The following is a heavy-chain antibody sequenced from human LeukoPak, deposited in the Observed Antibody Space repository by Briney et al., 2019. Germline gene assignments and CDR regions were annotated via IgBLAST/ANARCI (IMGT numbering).Heavy chain of an antibody. J-gene: IGHJ6*02. CDR2: FDPEDGET. Sequence: ASVKVSCKVSGYTLTELSMHWVRQAPGKGLEWMGGFDPEDGETIYAQKFQGRVTMTEDTSTDTAYMELSSLRSEDTAVYYCATVMGDTPRFPYYYYYGMDVWGQGTTVTVSS. V-gene: IGHV1-24*01. D-gene: IGHD1-26*01. CDR3: ATVMGDTPRFPYYYYYGMDV. CDR1: GYTLTELS.